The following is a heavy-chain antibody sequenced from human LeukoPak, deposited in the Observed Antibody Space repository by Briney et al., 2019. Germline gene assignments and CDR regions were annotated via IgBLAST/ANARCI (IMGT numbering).Heavy chain of an antibody. J-gene: IGHJ4*02. Sequence: SETLSLPCTVFGDSVTGYFLNWVRQPPGKGLEWIGHIYKIGTTNYNPSLKSRLTISAATSKNQFPLQLRSVAAADTAVYYCVIGVGWQPDYWGQGALVTVSS. CDR1: GDSVTGYF. D-gene: IGHD2-15*01. CDR2: IYKIGTT. V-gene: IGHV4-59*02. CDR3: VIGVGWQPDY.